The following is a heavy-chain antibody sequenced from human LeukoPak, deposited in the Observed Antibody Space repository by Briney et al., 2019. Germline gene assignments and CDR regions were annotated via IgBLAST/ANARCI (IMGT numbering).Heavy chain of an antibody. CDR1: GGSFSGYY. Sequence: SETLSLTCAVYGGSFSGYYWSWIRQPPGKGLEWIGEINHSGSTNYNPSLKSRVTISVDTSKNQFSLKLSSATAADTAVYYCARGGEATGAFDIWGQGTMVTVSS. J-gene: IGHJ3*02. D-gene: IGHD3-16*01. V-gene: IGHV4-34*01. CDR2: INHSGST. CDR3: ARGGEATGAFDI.